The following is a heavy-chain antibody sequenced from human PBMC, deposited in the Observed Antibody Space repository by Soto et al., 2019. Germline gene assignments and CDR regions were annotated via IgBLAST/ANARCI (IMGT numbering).Heavy chain of an antibody. CDR2: IYYSGST. D-gene: IGHD6-13*01. CDR1: GGSISSSSYY. Sequence: QLQLQESGPGLVKPSETLSLTCTVSGGSISSSSYYWGWIRQPPGKGLEWIGSIYYSGSTYYNPSLKSRVTISVDTSKNQFSLKLSSVTAADTAVYYCARHSSSWDNFDYWGQGTLVTVSS. V-gene: IGHV4-39*01. CDR3: ARHSSSWDNFDY. J-gene: IGHJ4*02.